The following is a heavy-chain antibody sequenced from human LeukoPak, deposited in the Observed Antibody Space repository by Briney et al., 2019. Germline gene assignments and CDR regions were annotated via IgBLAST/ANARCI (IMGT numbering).Heavy chain of an antibody. Sequence: GGSLRLSCAASGFTFSTYAMNWVRQAPGKGLDWVSAISGSGGSTYYADSVKGRFTVSRDNSKNTLYLQLNSLRAEDTAVYYCAKREANREFDYWGQGTLVTVSS. CDR1: GFTFSTYA. CDR3: AKREANREFDY. V-gene: IGHV3-23*01. CDR2: ISGSGGST. J-gene: IGHJ4*02.